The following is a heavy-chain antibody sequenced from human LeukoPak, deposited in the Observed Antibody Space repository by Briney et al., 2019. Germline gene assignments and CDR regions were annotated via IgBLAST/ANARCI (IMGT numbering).Heavy chain of an antibody. CDR2: IYYSGST. J-gene: IGHJ4*02. CDR1: GGSISSSSYY. D-gene: IGHD3-3*01. CDR3: ARGSTYYDFWSGYYFHDY. Sequence: PSETLSLTCTVSGGSISSSSYYWGWIRQPPGKGLEWIGSIYYSGSTYYNPSLKSRVTISVDTSKNQFSLKLSSVTAADTAVYYCARGSTYYDFWSGYYFHDYWGQGTLVTVSS. V-gene: IGHV4-39*07.